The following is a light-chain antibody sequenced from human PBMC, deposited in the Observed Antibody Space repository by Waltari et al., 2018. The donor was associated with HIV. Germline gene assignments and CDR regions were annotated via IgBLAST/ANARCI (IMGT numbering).Light chain of an antibody. CDR3: SSYSSSTALVV. Sequence: QSALTQPASVSGAPGQSITISCTGTSRDVGGYRYVSWYQQHPGKAPKLMIFDVSNRPSGVSNLFAGSKSGNTASLTISGLQAEDEAHYVCSSYSSSTALVVFGGGTKVTVL. J-gene: IGLJ2*01. CDR2: DVS. CDR1: SRDVGGYRY. V-gene: IGLV2-14*03.